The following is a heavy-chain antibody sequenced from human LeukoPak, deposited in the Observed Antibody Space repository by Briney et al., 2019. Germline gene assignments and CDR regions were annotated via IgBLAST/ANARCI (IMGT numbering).Heavy chain of an antibody. J-gene: IGHJ4*02. V-gene: IGHV4-34*01. CDR2: INHSGST. D-gene: IGHD2-2*01. CDR3: AREKGYCSSTSCFRRRNGFDY. CDR1: GGSFSGYY. Sequence: SETLSLTCAVYGGSFSGYYWSWIRQPPGKGLEWIGEINHSGSTNYNPSLKSRVTISVDTSKNQFSLRLSSVTAADTAVYYCAREKGYCSSTSCFRRRNGFDYWGQGTLVTVSS.